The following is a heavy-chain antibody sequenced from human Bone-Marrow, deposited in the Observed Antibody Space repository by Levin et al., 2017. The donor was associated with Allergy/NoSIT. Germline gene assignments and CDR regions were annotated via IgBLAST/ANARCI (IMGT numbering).Heavy chain of an antibody. Sequence: SVKVSCKASGGTFSSYAISWVRQAPGQGLEWMGGIIPIFGTANYAQKFQGRVTITADKSTSTAYMELSSLRSEDTAVYYCARERSRYYDSSGTLLDWGQGTLVTVSS. V-gene: IGHV1-69*06. J-gene: IGHJ4*02. CDR2: IIPIFGTA. CDR1: GGTFSSYA. D-gene: IGHD3-22*01. CDR3: ARERSRYYDSSGTLLD.